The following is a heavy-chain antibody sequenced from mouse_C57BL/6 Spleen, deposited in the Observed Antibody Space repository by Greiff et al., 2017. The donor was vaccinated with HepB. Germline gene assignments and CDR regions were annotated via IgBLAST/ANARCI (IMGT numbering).Heavy chain of an antibody. CDR2: IYPGDGDT. CDR1: GYAFSSYW. Sequence: VQLVESGAELVKPGASVKISCKASGYAFSSYWMNWVKQRPGKGLEWIGQIYPGDGDTNYNGKFKGKATLTADKSSSTAYMQLSSLTSEDSAVYYCARDYYGNLFDYWGQGTTLTVSS. J-gene: IGHJ2*01. D-gene: IGHD2-1*01. V-gene: IGHV1-80*01. CDR3: ARDYYGNLFDY.